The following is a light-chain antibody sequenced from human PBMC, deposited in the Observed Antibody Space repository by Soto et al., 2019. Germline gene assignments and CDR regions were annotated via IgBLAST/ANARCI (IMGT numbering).Light chain of an antibody. V-gene: IGLV1-40*01. CDR3: QSYDSSLSAAV. Sequence: QSVLTQPPSVSGAPGQKVIISCTGSTSNIGAGYDVHWYQQLPGTAPKLLMYSNSNRPSGVPDRLSGSKSGTSASLAITGLQVEDEADHDCQSYDSSLSAAVFGGGTKLTVL. CDR2: SNS. J-gene: IGLJ3*02. CDR1: TSNIGAGYD.